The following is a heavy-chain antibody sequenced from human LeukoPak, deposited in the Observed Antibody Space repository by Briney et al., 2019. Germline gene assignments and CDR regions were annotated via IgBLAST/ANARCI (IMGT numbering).Heavy chain of an antibody. Sequence: GASVKVSCKASGYTFTYYYLHWVRQAPGQGLEWMGIINPNGGGTSYAQKFQGRVTMTRDTSTSTVYMKLSSLRSDDTAVYYCSSEWGVVTAINYYYYGMDLWGQEPRVSVSS. CDR3: SSEWGVVTAINYYYYGMDL. D-gene: IGHD2-21*02. CDR1: GYTFTYYY. CDR2: INPNGGGT. J-gene: IGHJ6*02. V-gene: IGHV1-46*01.